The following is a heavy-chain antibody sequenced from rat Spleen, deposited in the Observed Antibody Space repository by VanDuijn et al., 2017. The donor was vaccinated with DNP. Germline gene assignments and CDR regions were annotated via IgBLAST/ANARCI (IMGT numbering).Heavy chain of an antibody. CDR2: ITSSGGST. CDR3: VRDSRDYGSYADYFDY. J-gene: IGHJ2*01. CDR1: GFTFNNYW. V-gene: IGHV5-31*01. Sequence: EVKLVESGGDLVQPGRSLKLSCVASGFTFNNYWMTWIRQVPGKGLEWVASITSSGGSTYYPNSVKGRFTISRANATNTLYLQMNSLRSEETASYYCVRDSRDYGSYADYFDYWGQGVMVTVSS. D-gene: IGHD1-8*01.